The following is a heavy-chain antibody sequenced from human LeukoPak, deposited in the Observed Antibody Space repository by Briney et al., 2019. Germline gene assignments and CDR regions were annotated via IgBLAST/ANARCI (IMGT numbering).Heavy chain of an antibody. D-gene: IGHD3-3*01. Sequence: GASVKVSCKVSGYTLTELSMHWVRQAPGKGLEWMGGFDPEDGETIYAQKFQGRVTMTEDTSTDTAYMELSSLRSEDTAVYYCARGPLYYDFWSGYFDYWGQGTLVTVSS. CDR2: FDPEDGET. CDR1: GYTLTELS. V-gene: IGHV1-24*01. J-gene: IGHJ4*02. CDR3: ARGPLYYDFWSGYFDY.